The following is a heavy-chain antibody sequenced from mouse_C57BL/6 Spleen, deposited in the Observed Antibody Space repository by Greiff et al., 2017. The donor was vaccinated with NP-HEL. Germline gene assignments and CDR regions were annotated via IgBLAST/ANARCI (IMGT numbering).Heavy chain of an antibody. CDR1: GYAFSSSW. CDR3: ARGGTTVGRTWFAY. Sequence: VQLQQSGPELVKPGASVKISCKASGYAFSSSWMNWVKQRPGKGLEWIGRIYPGDGDTNYNGKFKGKATLTADKSSSTAYMQLSSLTSEDSAVYFGARGGTTVGRTWFAYWGQGTLVTVSA. V-gene: IGHV1-82*01. J-gene: IGHJ3*01. CDR2: IYPGDGDT. D-gene: IGHD1-1*01.